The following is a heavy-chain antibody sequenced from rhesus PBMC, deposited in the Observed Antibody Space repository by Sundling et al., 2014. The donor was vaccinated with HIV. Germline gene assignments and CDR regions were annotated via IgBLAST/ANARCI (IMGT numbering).Heavy chain of an antibody. CDR1: GVSISSSNR. J-gene: IGHJ4*01. Sequence: QVRLQESGPGLLKPSETLSLTCAVSGVSISSSNRWTWIRQSPGKGLEWIGNIYGNGGDTEYNPSLKSRVTISMDTSKNHFSLNLNSVTVADTAVYYCAKSYSGPFDSWGREAWSPSPQ. CDR3: AKSYSGPFDS. CDR2: IYGNGGDT. D-gene: IGHD6-25*01. V-gene: IGHV4-93*02.